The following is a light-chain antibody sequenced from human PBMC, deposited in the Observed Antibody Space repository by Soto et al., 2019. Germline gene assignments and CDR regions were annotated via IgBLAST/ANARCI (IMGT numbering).Light chain of an antibody. CDR3: LQHNDNPRT. Sequence: DIQMTQSPSSLSASVGDRVTITCRASQGIGNDLGWYQQRPEKAPKRLIYAASTLQGGVPSRVSGSGSGTAFTLPIGSLQPEDFSTYYCLQHNDNPRTFGHGNTVDIK. V-gene: IGKV1-17*01. CDR1: QGIGND. J-gene: IGKJ1*01. CDR2: AAS.